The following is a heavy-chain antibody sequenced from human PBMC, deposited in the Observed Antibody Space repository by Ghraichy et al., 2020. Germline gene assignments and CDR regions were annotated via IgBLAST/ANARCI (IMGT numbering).Heavy chain of an antibody. CDR2: TYYRSKWLN. J-gene: IGHJ6*02. Sequence: SQTLSLTCAISGDSVSSNSAAWNWIRQSPSRGLEWLGRTYYRSKWLNEYAVSVKSRITINPDTSKNQFSLRLNSVTPEDTAVYYCARGQPDYYAMDVWGQGTTVTVSS. CDR3: ARGQPDYYAMDV. CDR1: GDSVSSNSAA. D-gene: IGHD1-14*01. V-gene: IGHV6-1*01.